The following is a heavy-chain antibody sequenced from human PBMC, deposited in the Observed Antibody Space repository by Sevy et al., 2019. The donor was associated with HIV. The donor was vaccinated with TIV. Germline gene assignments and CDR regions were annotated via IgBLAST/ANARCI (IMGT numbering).Heavy chain of an antibody. CDR3: AQTLDRRIVPDY. Sequence: ASVKVSCKASGYTFTGYYMHWVRQAPGQGLEWMGWINPNSGGTNYAQKFQGRVTMTRDTSISTAYMELSRLRSDDTAVYYCAQTLDRRIVPDYWGQGTLVTVSS. J-gene: IGHJ4*02. D-gene: IGHD2-2*03. V-gene: IGHV1-2*02. CDR1: GYTFTGYY. CDR2: INPNSGGT.